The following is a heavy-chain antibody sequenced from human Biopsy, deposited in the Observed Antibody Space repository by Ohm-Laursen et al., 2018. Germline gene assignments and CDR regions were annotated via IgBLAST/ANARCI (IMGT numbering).Heavy chain of an antibody. CDR1: GVTFDTYA. V-gene: IGHV1-69*13. D-gene: IGHD2/OR15-2a*01. CDR3: VGGQRGPPIGVTVPGDAFDL. J-gene: IGHJ3*01. CDR2: RIPYFNTI. Sequence: SVKVSCKASGVTFDTYAFGWVRQAPGQGLEWMSGRIPYFNTIYYARNFQDRAVITADRSARTTDMQLSGLRPDDTAVYYCVGGQRGPPIGVTVPGDAFDLWGPGTMVTVSP.